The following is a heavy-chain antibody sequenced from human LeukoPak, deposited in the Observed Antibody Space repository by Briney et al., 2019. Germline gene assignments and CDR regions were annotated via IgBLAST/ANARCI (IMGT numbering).Heavy chain of an antibody. Sequence: SETLSLTCAVSGYSISSGYYWGWIRQPPGKGLEWIGSIYHSGSTYYNPSLKSRVTMAVDTSKNQFSLKLSSVTAADTAMYYCARQTSMVTMYYFDQWGQGTLVTVSS. V-gene: IGHV4-38-2*01. CDR3: ARQTSMVTMYYFDQ. CDR1: GYSISSGYY. CDR2: IYHSGST. J-gene: IGHJ4*02. D-gene: IGHD2-21*02.